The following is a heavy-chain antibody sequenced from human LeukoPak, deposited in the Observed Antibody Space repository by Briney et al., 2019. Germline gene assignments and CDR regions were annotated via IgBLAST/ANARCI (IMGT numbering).Heavy chain of an antibody. D-gene: IGHD3-10*01. J-gene: IGHJ6*02. V-gene: IGHV1-8*01. Sequence: GASVKLSCKASGYTFTSYDINWVRQATGQGLEWGGWMNPNSGNTGYAQKFQGRVTMTRNTSISTAYMELSSLRSEDTAVYYCARGQTGYYYYAMDVWGQGATVTVSS. CDR1: GYTFTSYD. CDR3: ARGQTGYYYYAMDV. CDR2: MNPNSGNT.